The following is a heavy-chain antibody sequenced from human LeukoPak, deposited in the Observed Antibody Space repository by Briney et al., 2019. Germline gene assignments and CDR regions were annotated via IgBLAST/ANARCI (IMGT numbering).Heavy chain of an antibody. CDR3: ARRSTEDY. Sequence: GGSLRLSCVASGFSFSNYWMSWVRQAPGKGLEWVATIKDDGSEKYSVQGRFTISRDNAKNSLYLQMDSLRVEDTAVYYCARRSTEDYWGQGTLVTVSS. V-gene: IGHV3-7*01. CDR2: IKDDGSEK. D-gene: IGHD2-2*01. J-gene: IGHJ4*02. CDR1: GFSFSNYW.